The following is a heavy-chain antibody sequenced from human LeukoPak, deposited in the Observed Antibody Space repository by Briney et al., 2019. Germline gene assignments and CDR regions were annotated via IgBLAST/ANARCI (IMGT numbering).Heavy chain of an antibody. CDR1: GYTFTGYY. CDR2: INPNSGGT. V-gene: IGHV1-2*02. D-gene: IGHD1-26*01. Sequence: GASVKVSCKASGYTFTGYYMHWVRQAPGQGLEWMGWINPNSGGTNYAQKFQGRVTMTRDTSISTAYMELSSLRSEDTAVYYCARGMGSGSLNWFDPWGQGTLVTVSS. J-gene: IGHJ5*02. CDR3: ARGMGSGSLNWFDP.